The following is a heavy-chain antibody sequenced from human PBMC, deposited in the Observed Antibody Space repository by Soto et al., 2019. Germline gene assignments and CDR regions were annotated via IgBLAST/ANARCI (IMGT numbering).Heavy chain of an antibody. CDR2: IIPILGIA. Sequence: QVQLVQSGAEVKKPGSSVKVSCKASGGTFSSYTISWVRQAPGQGLEWMGRIIPILGIANYAQKFQGRVTIHADKSTRTAYRELSSLRSEDTAVYYWAGDETHCGGDCYSYWGQGTLVTVSS. D-gene: IGHD2-21*02. V-gene: IGHV1-69*08. CDR1: GGTFSSYT. CDR3: AGDETHCGGDCYSY. J-gene: IGHJ4*02.